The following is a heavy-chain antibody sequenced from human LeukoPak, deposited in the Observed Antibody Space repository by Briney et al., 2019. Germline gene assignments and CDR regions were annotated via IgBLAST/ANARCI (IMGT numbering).Heavy chain of an antibody. V-gene: IGHV3-23*01. CDR1: GFTFSSYA. Sequence: GGSLRLSCAASGFTFSSYAMSWVRQAPEKGLEWVSAISGSGGSTYYADSVKGRFTISRDNSKNTLYLQMNSLRAEDTAVYYCAKVLSPMIVVVNHLSTAHWGQGTLVTVSS. D-gene: IGHD3-22*01. CDR3: AKVLSPMIVVVNHLSTAH. J-gene: IGHJ4*02. CDR2: ISGSGGST.